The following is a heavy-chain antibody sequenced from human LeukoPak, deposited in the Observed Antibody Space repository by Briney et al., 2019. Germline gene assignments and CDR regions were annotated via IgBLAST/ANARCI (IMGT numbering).Heavy chain of an antibody. CDR3: ARAGQFIAARPITFDY. J-gene: IGHJ4*02. D-gene: IGHD6-6*01. CDR2: VYYSGST. CDR1: GGSISCGGYY. Sequence: SETLSLTCTVSGGSISCGGYYWSWIRQHSGKGLEWIGYVYYSGSTYYNPSLKSRVTISVDTSKNQFSLKLSSVTAADTAVYYCARAGQFIAARPITFDYWGQGTLVTVSS. V-gene: IGHV4-31*03.